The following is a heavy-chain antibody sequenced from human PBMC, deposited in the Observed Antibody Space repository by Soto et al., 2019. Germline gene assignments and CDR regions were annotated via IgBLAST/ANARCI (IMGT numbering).Heavy chain of an antibody. D-gene: IGHD3-16*02. CDR2: IYYSGTA. CDR3: SRIPRYGSTYYFDY. J-gene: IGHJ4*02. V-gene: IGHV4-59*08. Sequence: PSETLSLTCTVSGGSIISYYWSWIRQPPGKGLEWIGYIYYSGTATYNPSLKSRVTISVDTTKSHFSLKLISVTAADTTAEYCSRIPRYGSTYYFDYWGQGTPVTVSS. CDR1: GGSIISYY.